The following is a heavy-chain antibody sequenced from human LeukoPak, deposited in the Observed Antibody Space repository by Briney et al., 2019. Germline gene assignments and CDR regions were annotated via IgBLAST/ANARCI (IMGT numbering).Heavy chain of an antibody. V-gene: IGHV4-34*01. J-gene: IGHJ4*02. Sequence: SETLSLTCAVYGGSFSGYYWSWIRQPPGKGLEWIGEINHSGSTYYNPSLKSRVTISVDTSKNQFSLKLSSVTAADTAVYYCARLGRNYDILTGYYPEYYFDYWGQGTLVTVSS. CDR2: INHSGST. D-gene: IGHD3-9*01. CDR3: ARLGRNYDILTGYYPEYYFDY. CDR1: GGSFSGYY.